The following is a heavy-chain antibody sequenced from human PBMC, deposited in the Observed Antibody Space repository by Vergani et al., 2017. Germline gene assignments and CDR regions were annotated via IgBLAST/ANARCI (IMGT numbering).Heavy chain of an antibody. CDR2: IYHSGST. Sequence: QVQLQESGPGLVKPSQTLSLTCTVSGGSISSGGYYWSWIRQHPGKGLEWIGYIYHSGSTYYNPSLKSRVTISVDRSKNQFSLKLSSVTAADTAVYYCATQNSSSYYFDYWGQGTLVTVSS. J-gene: IGHJ4*02. V-gene: IGHV4-31*09. CDR1: GGSISSGGYY. CDR3: ATQNSSSYYFDY. D-gene: IGHD6-13*01.